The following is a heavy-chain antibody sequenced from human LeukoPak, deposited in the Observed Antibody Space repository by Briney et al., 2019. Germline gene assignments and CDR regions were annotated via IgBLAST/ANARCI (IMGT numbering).Heavy chain of an antibody. J-gene: IGHJ4*02. V-gene: IGHV3-48*03. Sequence: PGGSLRLSCAASGFTFSSYEMNWVRQAPGKGLEWVSYISSSGSTIYYADSVKGRFTISRDNAKNSLYLQMNSLRVEDTAVYYCTRDFGRSSYYFDFWGQGTLVTVSS. D-gene: IGHD3-3*01. CDR2: ISSSGSTI. CDR1: GFTFSSYE. CDR3: TRDFGRSSYYFDF.